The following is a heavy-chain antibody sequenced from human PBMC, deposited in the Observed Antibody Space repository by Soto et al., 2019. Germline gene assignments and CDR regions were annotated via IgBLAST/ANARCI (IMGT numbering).Heavy chain of an antibody. D-gene: IGHD3-16*01. CDR2: IYPGDSDT. Sequence: PVGSLKISFKCSGYSFTSYSIVLVLQMPGKGLEWMWIIYPGDSDTRYSPSFQRQVTISAEKSISTAYLQCTSLKDSDSAMYYCASRGGEVEDGMEVWGQGTTVTVSS. J-gene: IGHJ6*02. V-gene: IGHV5-51*01. CDR1: GYSFTSYS. CDR3: ASRGGEVEDGMEV.